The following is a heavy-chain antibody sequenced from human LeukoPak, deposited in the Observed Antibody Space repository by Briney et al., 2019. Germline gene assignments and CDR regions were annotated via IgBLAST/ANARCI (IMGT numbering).Heavy chain of an antibody. CDR1: GYTFTSYG. V-gene: IGHV1-18*01. Sequence: RASVKVSWKASGYTFTSYGISWVRQAPGQGLEWMGWISAYNGNTNYAQKLQGRVTMTTDTSTSTAYMELRSLRSDDTAVYYCARDREAYCSGGSCYRTLYYFDYWGQGTLVTVSS. J-gene: IGHJ4*02. CDR3: ARDREAYCSGGSCYRTLYYFDY. CDR2: ISAYNGNT. D-gene: IGHD2-15*01.